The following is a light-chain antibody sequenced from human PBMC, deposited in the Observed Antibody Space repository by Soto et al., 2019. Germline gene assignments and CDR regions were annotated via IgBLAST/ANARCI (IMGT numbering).Light chain of an antibody. CDR1: QSVSSNY. CDR3: QQYGSSLLYT. CDR2: GAS. J-gene: IGKJ2*01. V-gene: IGKV3-20*01. Sequence: EIVLTQSPGTLSLSPGERATLSCRASQSVSSNYLAWYQQKPGQAPRRLIYGASSRATGIPDRFSGSGSGTDFTLTINRLEPEDFAVYYCQQYGSSLLYTFGQGTKLEIK.